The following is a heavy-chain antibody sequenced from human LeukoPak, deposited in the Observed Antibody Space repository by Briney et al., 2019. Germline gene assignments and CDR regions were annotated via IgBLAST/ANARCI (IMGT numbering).Heavy chain of an antibody. CDR1: GYRFTSYW. CDR3: ARMVGTTYNYGVDV. D-gene: IGHD1-14*01. CDR2: IYPGDSVT. J-gene: IGHJ6*02. V-gene: IGHV5-51*01. Sequence: PGGSLEISCKGSGYRFTSYWIGWVGQLPGKGLEWMGIIYPGDSVTRYSPSFQGQVAISADKSISTANLQWSSLKASDTAMYYCARMVGTTYNYGVDVWGQGTTVTVSS.